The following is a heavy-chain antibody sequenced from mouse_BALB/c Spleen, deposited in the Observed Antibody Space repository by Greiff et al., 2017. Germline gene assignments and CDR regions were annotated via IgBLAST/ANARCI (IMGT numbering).Heavy chain of an antibody. CDR2: ISSGGST. CDR3: ARGEGLRRGGYAMDY. D-gene: IGHD2-4*01. V-gene: IGHV5-6-5*01. Sequence: DVMLVESGGGLVKPGGSLKLSCAASGFTFSSYAMSWVRQTPEKRLEWVASISSGGSTYYPDSVKGRFTISRDNARNILYLQMSSLRSEDTAMYYCARGEGLRRGGYAMDYWGQGTSVTVSS. CDR1: GFTFSSYA. J-gene: IGHJ4*01.